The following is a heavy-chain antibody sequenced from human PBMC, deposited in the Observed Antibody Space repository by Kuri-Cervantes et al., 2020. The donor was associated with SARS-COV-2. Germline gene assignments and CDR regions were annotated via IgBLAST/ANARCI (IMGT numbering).Heavy chain of an antibody. CDR3: ARDGWLPTYYYYYYGMDV. D-gene: IGHD5-12*01. V-gene: IGHV1-69*04. CDR2: IIPILGIA. Sequence: SVKVSCKASGGTFSSYAISWVRQAPGQGLEWMGRIIPILGIANYAQKFQGRVTITADKSTSTAYMELSSLRSEDTAVYYCARDGWLPTYYYYYYGMDVWGQGTTVTVSS. J-gene: IGHJ6*02. CDR1: GGTFSSYA.